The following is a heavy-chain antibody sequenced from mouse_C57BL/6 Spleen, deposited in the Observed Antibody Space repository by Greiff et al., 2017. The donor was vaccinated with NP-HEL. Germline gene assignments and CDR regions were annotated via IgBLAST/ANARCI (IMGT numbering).Heavy chain of an antibody. J-gene: IGHJ3*01. D-gene: IGHD2-3*01. CDR1: GYAFSSSW. Sequence: VQLQQSGPELVKPGASVKISCKASGYAFSSSWMNWVKQRPGKGLEWIGRIYPGDGDTNYNGKFKGKATLTADKSSSTAYMQLSSLTSDDSAVYFCARSRDGYYPFAYWGQGTLVTVSA. CDR3: ARSRDGYYPFAY. V-gene: IGHV1-82*01. CDR2: IYPGDGDT.